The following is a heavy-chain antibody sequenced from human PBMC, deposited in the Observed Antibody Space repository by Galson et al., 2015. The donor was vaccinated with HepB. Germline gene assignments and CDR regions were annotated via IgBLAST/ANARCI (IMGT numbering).Heavy chain of an antibody. D-gene: IGHD3-22*01. CDR2: IVVGSGNT. CDR1: GFTFTSSA. CDR3: ARNPLRGYSSGYYRDY. J-gene: IGHJ4*02. V-gene: IGHV1-58*02. Sequence: SVKVSCKASGFTFTSSAMQWVRQARGQRLEWIGWIVVGSGNTNYAQKFQERVTITRDMSTSTAYMELSSLRSEDTAVYYCARNPLRGYSSGYYRDYWGQGTLVTVSS.